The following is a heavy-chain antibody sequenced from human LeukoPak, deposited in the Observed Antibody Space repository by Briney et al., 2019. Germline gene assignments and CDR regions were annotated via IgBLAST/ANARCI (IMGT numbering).Heavy chain of an antibody. J-gene: IGHJ4*02. CDR1: GGSISSYH. Sequence: SETLSLTCTVSGGSISSYHWSWIRQPPGKGLGWIGYIYYSGSTNYNPSLKSRVTISVDTSKNQFSLKLSSVTAADTAVYYCARGTELGVYYYDYWGQGTLVTVSS. CDR2: IYYSGST. V-gene: IGHV4-59*01. CDR3: ARGTELGVYYYDY. D-gene: IGHD1-26*01.